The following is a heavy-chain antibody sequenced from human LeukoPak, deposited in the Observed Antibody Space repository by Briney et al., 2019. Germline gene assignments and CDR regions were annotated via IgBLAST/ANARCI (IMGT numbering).Heavy chain of an antibody. Sequence: GGSLRLSCAASGFPLSSYSINWVRQGPGKGLEWVSYISSSGSAIYYVDSVKGRFTVSRDNAKDSLFLQMNSPRAEDTAVYYCVRVKGRYLDYCGQGALVAVSS. CDR1: GFPLSSYS. V-gene: IGHV3-48*01. CDR2: ISSSGSAI. J-gene: IGHJ4*02. CDR3: VRVKGRYLDY.